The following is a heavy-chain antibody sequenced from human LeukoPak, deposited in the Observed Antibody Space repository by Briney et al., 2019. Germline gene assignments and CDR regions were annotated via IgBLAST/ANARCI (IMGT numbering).Heavy chain of an antibody. D-gene: IGHD6-25*01. CDR3: AREGGDPRWLDP. J-gene: IGHJ5*02. Sequence: PSETLSLTCTVSGGSISTFYWTWIRQPAGKRLEWIGRINNSGSTNYNPSLRSRVSMSVDRSKNQFSVTLSSVTAADTAVYFCAREGGDPRWLDPWGQGTLVTVSS. V-gene: IGHV4-4*07. CDR2: INNSGST. CDR1: GGSISTFY.